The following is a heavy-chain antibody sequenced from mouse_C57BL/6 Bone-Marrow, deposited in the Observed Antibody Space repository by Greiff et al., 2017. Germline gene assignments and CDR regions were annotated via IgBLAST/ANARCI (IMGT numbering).Heavy chain of an antibody. V-gene: IGHV1-80*01. CDR1: GYAFSSYW. CDR2: IYPGDGDT. D-gene: IGHD1-1*01. CDR3: ARKGTTRDYFDY. J-gene: IGHJ2*01. Sequence: QVQLQQSGAELVKPGASVKISCKASGYAFSSYWMHWVKQRPGKGLEWIGQIYPGDGDTNYNGKFKGKATLTADKSSSTAYMQLSSLTSEDSAVYFCARKGTTRDYFDYWGQGTTLTVSA.